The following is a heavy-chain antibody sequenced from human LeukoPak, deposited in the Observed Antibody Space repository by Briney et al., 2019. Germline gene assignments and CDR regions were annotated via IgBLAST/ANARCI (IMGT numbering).Heavy chain of an antibody. CDR1: GGSIRSYY. D-gene: IGHD3-16*01. J-gene: IGHJ5*02. V-gene: IGHV4-4*07. Sequence: AETLSLTCIVSGGSIRSYYLSWVRQAAGKGLEWVWGIHSSGSTNYNASLKSRVTISLDTAKNQFSLKLSSVTAADTAVYYCAKETLGGPWGQGTQVTVSS. CDR3: AKETLGGP. CDR2: IHSSGST.